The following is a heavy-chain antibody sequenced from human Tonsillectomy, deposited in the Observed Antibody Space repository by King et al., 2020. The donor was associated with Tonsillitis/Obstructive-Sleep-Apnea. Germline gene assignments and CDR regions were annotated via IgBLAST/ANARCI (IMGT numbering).Heavy chain of an antibody. D-gene: IGHD5-12*01. Sequence: TLKESGPTLVKPTQTLTLTCTVSGFSLTSKGVGVAWIRQPPGKALEWLALIYWDDDKRYSPSLKTRLTITKDTSRNQVLLTMTNMDPVDTATYYCAHRPPGGYSIGFGVYFDSWGQGSLVTVSS. J-gene: IGHJ4*02. CDR1: GFSLTSKGVG. CDR3: AHRPPGGYSIGFGVYFDS. CDR2: IYWDDDK. V-gene: IGHV2-5*02.